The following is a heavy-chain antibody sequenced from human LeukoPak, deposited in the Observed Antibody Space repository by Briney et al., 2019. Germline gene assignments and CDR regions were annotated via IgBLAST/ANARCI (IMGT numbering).Heavy chain of an antibody. Sequence: GGSLRLSCAASGFTFSDYGMHWVRQAPGKGLEWVAFIRYDGNNKYYADSVKGRFTISRDNSKNTLFLQMNSLRAEDTAVFYCAKVPRYCRSTTCPTRLDYWGQGTLVTVSS. V-gene: IGHV3-30*02. CDR3: AKVPRYCRSTTCPTRLDY. CDR2: IRYDGNNK. J-gene: IGHJ4*02. CDR1: GFTFSDYG. D-gene: IGHD2-2*01.